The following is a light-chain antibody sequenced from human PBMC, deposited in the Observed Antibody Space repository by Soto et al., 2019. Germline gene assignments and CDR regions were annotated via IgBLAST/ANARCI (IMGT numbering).Light chain of an antibody. CDR2: DSS. V-gene: IGKV3-20*01. CDR1: QSVSSNY. CDR3: QQYGSSPHT. J-gene: IGKJ2*01. Sequence: IVVTQSAGTLSRSPWERATLYCKASQSVSSNYLAWYQQKPGQAPRLLIYDSSSRATGIPDRFSASGSGTDFSLTISRLEPEDFAVYYCQQYGSSPHTFGQGTKVDIK.